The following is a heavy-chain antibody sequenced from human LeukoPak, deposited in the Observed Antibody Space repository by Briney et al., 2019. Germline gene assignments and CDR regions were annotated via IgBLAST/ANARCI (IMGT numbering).Heavy chain of an antibody. D-gene: IGHD2-2*01. Sequence: PSETLSLTCTVSGGSISSGDYYWSWIRQPPGKGLEWIGYIYYSGSTYYNPSLKSRVTISVDTSKNQFSLKLSSVTAADTAVYYCARYSLGYCSSTSCLDAFDIWGQGTMVTVSS. CDR1: GGSISSGDYY. CDR3: ARYSLGYCSSTSCLDAFDI. J-gene: IGHJ3*02. V-gene: IGHV4-30-4*08. CDR2: IYYSGST.